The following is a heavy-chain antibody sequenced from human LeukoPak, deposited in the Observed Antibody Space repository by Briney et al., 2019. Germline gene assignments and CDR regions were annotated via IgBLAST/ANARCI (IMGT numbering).Heavy chain of an antibody. J-gene: IGHJ4*02. V-gene: IGHV4-34*01. CDR2: INHSGST. CDR3: ASGRLRVAYCGGDCYSGFDY. D-gene: IGHD2-21*02. Sequence: PSETLSLTCAVYGGSFSGYYWSWIRQPPGKGLEWIGEINHSGSTNYNPSLKSRVTISVDTSKNQFSLKLSSVTAADTAVYYCASGRLRVAYCGGDCYSGFDYWGQGTLVTVSS. CDR1: GGSFSGYY.